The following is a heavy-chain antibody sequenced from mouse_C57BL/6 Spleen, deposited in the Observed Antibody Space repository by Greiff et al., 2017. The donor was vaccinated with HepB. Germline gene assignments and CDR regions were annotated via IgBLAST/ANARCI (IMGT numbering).Heavy chain of an antibody. D-gene: IGHD2-1*01. CDR1: GYTFTSYG. J-gene: IGHJ4*01. CDR3: ALYYNYAMDY. V-gene: IGHV1-81*01. Sequence: QVQLQQSGAELARPGASVKLSCKASGYTFTSYGISWVKQRTGQGLEWIGEIYPRSGNTYYNEKFKGKATLTADKSSSTAYMELRSLTSEDSAVYFCALYYNYAMDYWGQGTSVTVSS. CDR2: IYPRSGNT.